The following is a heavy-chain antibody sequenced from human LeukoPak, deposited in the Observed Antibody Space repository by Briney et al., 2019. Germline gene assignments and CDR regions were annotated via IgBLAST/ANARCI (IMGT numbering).Heavy chain of an antibody. CDR2: IIPIFGTA. V-gene: IGHV1-69*05. Sequence: SVKVSCKASGGTFSSYAISWVRQAPGQGLEWTGGIIPIFGTANYAQKFQGRVTITTDESTSTAYMELSSLRSEDTAVYYCARAKKYYYDSSGPTLDYWRQGTLVTVSS. J-gene: IGHJ4*02. D-gene: IGHD3-22*01. CDR3: ARAKKYYYDSSGPTLDY. CDR1: GGTFSSYA.